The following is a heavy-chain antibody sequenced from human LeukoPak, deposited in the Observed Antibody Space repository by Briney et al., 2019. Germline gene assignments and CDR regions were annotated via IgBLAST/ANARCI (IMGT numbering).Heavy chain of an antibody. CDR3: ARLDSNSAWDY. J-gene: IGHJ4*02. V-gene: IGHV4-34*01. Sequence: SETLSLTCAVYDGSFSGYYWSWIRQPPGKGLEWIGEINHSGSTNYNPSLKSRVTISVDTSKNQFSLKLSSVTAADTAVYYCARLDSNSAWDYWGQGTLVTVSS. CDR2: INHSGST. CDR1: DGSFSGYY. D-gene: IGHD1-26*01.